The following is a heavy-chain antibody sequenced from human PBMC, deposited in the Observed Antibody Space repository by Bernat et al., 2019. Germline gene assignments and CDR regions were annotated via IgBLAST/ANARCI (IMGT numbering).Heavy chain of an antibody. Sequence: QVQLVESGGGVVQPGRSLRLSCAASGFTFSSYAMHWVRQAPGKGLEWVAVISYDGSNKYYADSVKGRFTISRDNSKNTLYLQMNSLRAEETAVYYEAAGLDYWGQGTLVTVSS. CDR2: ISYDGSNK. CDR3: AAGLDY. CDR1: GFTFSSYA. V-gene: IGHV3-30*01. J-gene: IGHJ4*02.